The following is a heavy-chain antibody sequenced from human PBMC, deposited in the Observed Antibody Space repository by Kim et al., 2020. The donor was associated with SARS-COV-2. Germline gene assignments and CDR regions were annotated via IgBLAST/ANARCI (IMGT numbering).Heavy chain of an antibody. CDR2: IVVNGRDT. CDR3: VKPTKSGIATTPGVY. Sequence: GGSLRLSCAASGFTFSSCSMSWVRQAPGKGLEWVASIVVNGRDTYYADSVKGRFTVSRDNSRNTFYLQMNNLRGDDTAVYFCVKPTKSGIATTPGVYWGHGTQVTVSS. D-gene: IGHD6-13*01. CDR1: GFTFSSCS. J-gene: IGHJ4*01. V-gene: IGHV3-23*01.